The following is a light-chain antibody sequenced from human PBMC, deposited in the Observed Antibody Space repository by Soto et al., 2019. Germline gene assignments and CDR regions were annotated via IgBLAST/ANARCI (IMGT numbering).Light chain of an antibody. V-gene: IGKV1-39*01. Sequence: DIQMTQSPSSLSASVGDRVTITCRASQSIRNYLNWYQHNLGQAPKLLIYAASNLQSGVPSRFRGSGSGTDFTLTISSLQPDDFVTYYCQQYNSYWTFGQGTKVDIK. J-gene: IGKJ1*01. CDR2: AAS. CDR3: QQYNSYWT. CDR1: QSIRNY.